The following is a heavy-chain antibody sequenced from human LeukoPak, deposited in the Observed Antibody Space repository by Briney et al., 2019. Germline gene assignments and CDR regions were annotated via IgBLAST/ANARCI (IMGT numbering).Heavy chain of an antibody. Sequence: GGSLRLSCAASGFTFSSYAMRWVRQAPGKGLEWVSTISGSGGSIYYADSVKGRFTISRDNSKNTLYLQMNSLRAEDTAVYYCAREDILTGYRGMDVWGQGTTVTVSS. CDR2: ISGSGGSI. V-gene: IGHV3-23*01. D-gene: IGHD3-9*01. CDR3: AREDILTGYRGMDV. J-gene: IGHJ6*02. CDR1: GFTFSSYA.